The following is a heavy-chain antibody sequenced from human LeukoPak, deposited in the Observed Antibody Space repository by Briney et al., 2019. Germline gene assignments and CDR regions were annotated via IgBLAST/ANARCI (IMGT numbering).Heavy chain of an antibody. D-gene: IGHD5-24*01. CDR1: GFTFGDYA. V-gene: IGHV3-49*03. J-gene: IGHJ4*02. CDR3: TRGGDGYLQTKFDY. Sequence: GGSLRLSCTASGFTFGDYAMSWFRQAPGKGLEWVGFIRSKAYGGTTEYAASVKGRFTISRDDSKSIAYLQMNSLKTEDTAVYYCTRGGDGYLQTKFDYWGQGTLVTVSS. CDR2: IRSKAYGGTT.